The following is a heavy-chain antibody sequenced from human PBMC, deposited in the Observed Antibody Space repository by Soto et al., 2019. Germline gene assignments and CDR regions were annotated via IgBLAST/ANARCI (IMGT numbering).Heavy chain of an antibody. D-gene: IGHD3-10*01. V-gene: IGHV4-30-4*01. J-gene: IGHJ4*02. Sequence: PSETLSLTCTVSGGSISSGDYYWSWIRQPPGKGLEWIGYIYYSGSTYYNPSLKSRVTISVDTSKNQFSLKLSSVTAADTAVYYCARGSTGRPTHYFDYWGQGTLVTVSS. CDR1: GGSISSGDYY. CDR3: ARGSTGRPTHYFDY. CDR2: IYYSGST.